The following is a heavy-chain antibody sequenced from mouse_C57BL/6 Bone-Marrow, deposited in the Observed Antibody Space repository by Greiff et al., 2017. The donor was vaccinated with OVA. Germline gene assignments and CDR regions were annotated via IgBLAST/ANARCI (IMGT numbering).Heavy chain of an antibody. CDR3: AILLLRPYYYAMDY. V-gene: IGHV2-9-1*01. D-gene: IGHD1-1*01. CDR1: GFSLTSYA. J-gene: IGHJ4*01. CDR2: IWTGGGT. Sequence: QVQLKESGPGLVAPSQSLSITCTVSGFSLTSYAISWVRQPPGKGLEWLGVIWTGGGTNYNSALKSRLSISKDNSKSQVFLKMNSLPTDDTARYYCAILLLRPYYYAMDYWGQGTSVTVSS.